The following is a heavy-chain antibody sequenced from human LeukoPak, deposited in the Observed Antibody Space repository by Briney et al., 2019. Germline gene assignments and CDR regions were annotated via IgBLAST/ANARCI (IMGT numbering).Heavy chain of an antibody. D-gene: IGHD3-10*01. CDR2: ISWNSGSI. J-gene: IGHJ4*02. Sequence: GGSLRLSCAASGFTFDDYAMHWVRQAPGKGLEWVSGISWNSGSIGYADSVKGRFTISSDNAKNSLFLQMNSLRVEDTAVYYCARTMGRGPGGHFDYWGQGTLVTVSS. CDR1: GFTFDDYA. CDR3: ARTMGRGPGGHFDY. V-gene: IGHV3-9*01.